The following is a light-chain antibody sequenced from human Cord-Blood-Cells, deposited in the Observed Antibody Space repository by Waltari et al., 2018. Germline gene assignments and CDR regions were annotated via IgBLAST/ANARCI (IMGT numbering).Light chain of an antibody. CDR2: KVS. Sequence: DVVMTQSPLSLPVTLGPPASNPCRPSHSIVYSDGNTYLKWLQQRPVQSPRRLDYKVSSRDSGVPGIFSGSGSGTDFTLKIRRVEAEDVCVYYCIQGTHRPYSFGQRTKLEIK. V-gene: IGKV2-30*01. CDR3: IQGTHRPYS. J-gene: IGKJ2*03. CDR1: HSIVYSDGNTY.